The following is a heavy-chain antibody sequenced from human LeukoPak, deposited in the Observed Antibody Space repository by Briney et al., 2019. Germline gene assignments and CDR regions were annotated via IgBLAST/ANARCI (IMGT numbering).Heavy chain of an antibody. CDR2: IYHSGST. V-gene: IGHV4-38-2*01. Sequence: SETLSLTCAVSGYSISSGYYWGWIRPPPGKGLEWIGSIYHSGSTYYSPSLKSRVTISVDTSKNQFSLKLSSVTAADTAVYYCARAVALGVVDNWGQGTLVTVSS. D-gene: IGHD6-19*01. CDR3: ARAVALGVVDN. J-gene: IGHJ4*02. CDR1: GYSISSGYY.